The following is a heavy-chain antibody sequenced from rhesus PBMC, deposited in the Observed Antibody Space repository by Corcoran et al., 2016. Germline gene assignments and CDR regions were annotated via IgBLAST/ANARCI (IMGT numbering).Heavy chain of an antibody. CDR3: ARDNIWTGYFFDY. CDR1: GGSVSSSNR. CDR2: ISGSSGRT. J-gene: IGHJ4*01. V-gene: IGHV4-65*01. Sequence: QVQLQESGPGLVKPSETLSLTCAVSGGSVSSSNRWGWLRQHPGKGLELLGYISGSSGRTYYNPSLTSRVTISTDPSKNQFSLQLSSVTAADTAVYYCARDNIWTGYFFDYWGQGVLVTVSA. D-gene: IGHD3-3*01.